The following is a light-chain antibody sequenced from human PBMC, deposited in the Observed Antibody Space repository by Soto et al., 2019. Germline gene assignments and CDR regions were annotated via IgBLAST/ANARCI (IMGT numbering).Light chain of an antibody. CDR1: QSVSSNY. J-gene: IGKJ1*01. CDR2: DAS. CDR3: QQYGSSPWT. Sequence: EIGLTQSPGTLSLSPGERAALSCGASQSVSSNYLAWYQQKPGLAPRLLIYDASRRATGIPDRFSGSGSGTDFIPSISRLEPEDFAVYYCQQYGSSPWTFGQGTKVDIK. V-gene: IGKV3D-20*01.